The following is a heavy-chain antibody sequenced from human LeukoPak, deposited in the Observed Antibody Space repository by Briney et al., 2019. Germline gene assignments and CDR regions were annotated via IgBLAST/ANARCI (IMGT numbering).Heavy chain of an antibody. J-gene: IGHJ4*02. Sequence: GQSLTPSCAVDRLTLSSQWTHWVSHLAGEGLEWVSRINNVGRTTSYADVVKGRFTISRDNAKNSLYLQMNRLRVENTAFYYCAKDKGLRNEWLQVVHDYWGQGTLVSVSS. CDR3: AKDKGLRNEWLQVVHDY. CDR2: INNVGRTT. D-gene: IGHD5-24*01. V-gene: IGHV3-74*01. CDR1: RLTLSSQW.